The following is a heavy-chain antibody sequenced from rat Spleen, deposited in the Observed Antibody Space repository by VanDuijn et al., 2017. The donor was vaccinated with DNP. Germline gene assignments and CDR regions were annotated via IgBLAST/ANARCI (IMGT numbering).Heavy chain of an antibody. Sequence: EVQLQESGPGLVKPSQSLSLTCSVTGYSITNNFRWTWIRKFPGNKLEWMGYINSAGSSNFNPSLKGRISITRDTSKNQFFLQVNSVTPEDTATYYCAIQLGVFDYWGQGVMVTVSS. CDR3: AIQLGVFDY. CDR2: INSAGSS. CDR1: GYSITNNFR. J-gene: IGHJ2*01. D-gene: IGHD5-1*01. V-gene: IGHV3-3*01.